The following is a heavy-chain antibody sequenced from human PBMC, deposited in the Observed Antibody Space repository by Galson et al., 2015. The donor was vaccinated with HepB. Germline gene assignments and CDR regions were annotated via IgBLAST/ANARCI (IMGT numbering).Heavy chain of an antibody. J-gene: IGHJ4*02. Sequence: VKVSCKASGYTFTSYDINWVRQATGQGLEWMGWMNPNSGNTGYAQKFQGRVTMTRNTSISTAYMELSSLRSEDTAVYYCARGGVVAATLDYWGQGTLVTVSS. CDR2: MNPNSGNT. D-gene: IGHD2-15*01. V-gene: IGHV1-8*01. CDR1: GYTFTSYD. CDR3: ARGGVVAATLDY.